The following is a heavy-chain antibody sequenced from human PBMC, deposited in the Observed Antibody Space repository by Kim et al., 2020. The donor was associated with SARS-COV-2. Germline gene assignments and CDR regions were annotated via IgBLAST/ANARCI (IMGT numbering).Heavy chain of an antibody. CDR1: GGSFSGYY. D-gene: IGHD3-22*01. V-gene: IGHV4-34*01. CDR3: ARGQRGITMIVVAKYYFDY. J-gene: IGHJ4*02. Sequence: SETLSLTCAVYGGSFSGYYWSWIRQPPGKGLEWIGEINHSGSTNYNPSLKSRVTISVDTSKNQFSLKLSSVTAADTAVYYCARGQRGITMIVVAKYYFDYWGQGTLVTVSS. CDR2: INHSGST.